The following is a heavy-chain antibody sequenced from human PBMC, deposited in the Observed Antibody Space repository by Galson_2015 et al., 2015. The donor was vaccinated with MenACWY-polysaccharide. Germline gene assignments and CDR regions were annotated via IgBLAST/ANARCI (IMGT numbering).Heavy chain of an antibody. CDR3: AREGSRIVFHAFDT. J-gene: IGHJ3*02. CDR2: IQYDGSNK. D-gene: IGHD2-21*01. V-gene: IGHV3-33*01. Sequence: SLRLSCAASGSRFSNSGMHWVRQAPGKGLEWVAVIQYDGSNKVYADSVKGRFTISRDNSKNTVFLEMNTLGVEGTAVYYCAREGSRIVFHAFDTWGQGTLVTVSS. CDR1: GSRFSNSG.